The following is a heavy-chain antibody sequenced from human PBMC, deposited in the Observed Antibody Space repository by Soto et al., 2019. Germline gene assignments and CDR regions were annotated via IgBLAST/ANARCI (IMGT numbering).Heavy chain of an antibody. Sequence: SETLSLTCTVSGGSISSSSYYWGWIRQPPGKGLEWIGSIYYSGSTYYNPSLKSRVTISVDTSKNQFSLKLSSVTAADTAVYYCARRCYFWSGYYTTLFDYWGQGTLVPVSS. CDR3: ARRCYFWSGYYTTLFDY. D-gene: IGHD3-3*01. J-gene: IGHJ4*02. V-gene: IGHV4-39*01. CDR2: IYYSGST. CDR1: GGSISSSSYY.